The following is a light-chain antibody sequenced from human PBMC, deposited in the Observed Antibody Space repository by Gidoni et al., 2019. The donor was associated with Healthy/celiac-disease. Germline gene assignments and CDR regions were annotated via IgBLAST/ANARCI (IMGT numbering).Light chain of an antibody. V-gene: IGLV1-47*01. Sequence: QSVLTQPPTASGNPGQMVTNSCSGSSSNIGINYVYWYQQLPGTAPKLLIYRNNQRPSGVPDRFSGSKSGTSASLAISGLRSEDEADYYCAAWDDSLSGRVFGGGTKLTVL. CDR3: AAWDDSLSGRV. CDR1: SSNIGINY. J-gene: IGLJ3*02. CDR2: RNN.